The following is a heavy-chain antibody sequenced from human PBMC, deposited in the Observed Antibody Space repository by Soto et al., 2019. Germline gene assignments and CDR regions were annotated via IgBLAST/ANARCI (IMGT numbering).Heavy chain of an antibody. CDR2: IYHTGNT. CDR1: GDSFTNYF. Sequence: SETLSLTCDVSGVSGDSFTNYFWSWLRQTPGKGLEWIGYIYHTGNTNNNPSLESRVVISIDTSKNQFSLKLKSVTAADTAVYYCATREPNSRTYFGVFDYWGQGTQVTVS. J-gene: IGHJ4*02. V-gene: IGHV4-59*08. CDR3: ATREPNSRTYFGVFDY. D-gene: IGHD1-26*01.